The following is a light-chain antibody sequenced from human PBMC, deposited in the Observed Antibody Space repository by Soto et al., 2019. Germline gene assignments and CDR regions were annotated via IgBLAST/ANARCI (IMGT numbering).Light chain of an antibody. CDR3: LSYDSSLRGSRV. CDR1: SSNIGAGYD. J-gene: IGLJ2*01. Sequence: QSVLTQPPSVSGAPRQRVTISCTGSSSNIGAGYDVHWYQQLPGTAPKLLIYGNNNRPSGVPDRFSGSKSGTSASLAITGLQAEDEADYYCLSYDSSLRGSRVFGGGTKLTVL. CDR2: GNN. V-gene: IGLV1-40*01.